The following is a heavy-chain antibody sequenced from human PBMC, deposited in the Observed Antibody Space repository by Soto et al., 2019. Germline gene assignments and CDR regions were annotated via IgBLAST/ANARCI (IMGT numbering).Heavy chain of an antibody. Sequence: ASVKVSCKASGYTFTNSYVQWVRQAPGQGLEWMGVIHPDGGHTTYSQKFQDRVTMTRDTFTSTIYMELSSLRSEDTAVYYCARGDNDYWGQGTLVTVSS. V-gene: IGHV1-46*01. J-gene: IGHJ4*02. CDR3: ARGDNDY. CDR1: GYTFTNSY. CDR2: IHPDGGHT.